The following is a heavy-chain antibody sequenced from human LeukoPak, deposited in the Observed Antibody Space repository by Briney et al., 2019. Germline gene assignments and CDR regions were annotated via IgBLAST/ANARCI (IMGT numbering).Heavy chain of an antibody. J-gene: IGHJ6*02. CDR3: ARRDCSSTSCYVDRGYYYYYGMDV. CDR1: GYSFTSYW. CDR2: IDPSDSYT. D-gene: IGHD2-2*01. V-gene: IGHV5-10-1*01. Sequence: GESLKISCKGSGYSFTSYWISWVRQMPGKGLEWMGRIDPSDSYTNYSPSFQGHVTISADKSISTAYLQWSSLKASDTAMYYCARRDCSSTSCYVDRGYYYYYGMDVWGQGTTVTVSS.